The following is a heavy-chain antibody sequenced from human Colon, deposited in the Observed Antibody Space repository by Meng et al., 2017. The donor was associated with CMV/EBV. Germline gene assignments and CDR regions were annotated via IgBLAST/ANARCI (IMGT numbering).Heavy chain of an antibody. D-gene: IGHD5-12*01. V-gene: IGHV3-9*01. CDR1: GFSVEEYA. J-gene: IGHJ5*02. CDR3: AKDSYTGYDRRWFDP. CDR2: ISWDNNSL. Sequence: GGSLRLSCAASGFSVEEYAMHWVRQIPGKGIEWVSGISWDNNSLGYADSVKGRFTISRDSAKNTVYLQMNSLRSDDTAIYYCAKDSYTGYDRRWFDPWGQGTLVTVSS.